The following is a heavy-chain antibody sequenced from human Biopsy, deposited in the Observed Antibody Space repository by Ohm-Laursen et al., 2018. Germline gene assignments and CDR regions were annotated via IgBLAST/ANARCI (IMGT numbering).Heavy chain of an antibody. CDR2: IYDRGSTA. J-gene: IGHJ4*02. V-gene: IGHV4-61*01. D-gene: IGHD6-19*01. Sequence: SDTLSLTCTVSGDSVSGGSFYWTWIRQPPGQGLEYIGYIYDRGSTANYNPSLESRVTMSVDMPKNQFSLKLSSVAAADTAIYYCARGMRSSGWPYFDSWGQGTLVTVSS. CDR1: GDSVSGGSFY. CDR3: ARGMRSSGWPYFDS.